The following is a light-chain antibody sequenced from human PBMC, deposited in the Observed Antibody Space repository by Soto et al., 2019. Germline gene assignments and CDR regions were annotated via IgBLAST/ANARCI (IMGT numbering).Light chain of an antibody. CDR2: DGA. CDR3: QQYNIYPYI. J-gene: IGKJ2*01. Sequence: DIQMTQSPSTLSASVGDRATITCRASQSISSWLAWYQQKPGKAPKLLIYDGASLEGVVASRFSGSGSVTEFTLTVSILQPDDVATCYCQQYNIYPYIFGQGTKLQIK. CDR1: QSISSW. V-gene: IGKV1-5*01.